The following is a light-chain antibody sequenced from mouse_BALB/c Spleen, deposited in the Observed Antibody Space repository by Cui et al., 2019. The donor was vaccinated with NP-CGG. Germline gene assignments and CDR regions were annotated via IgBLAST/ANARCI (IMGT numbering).Light chain of an antibody. V-gene: IGLV1*01. J-gene: IGLJ1*01. Sequence: QAVVTQESALTTSPGEAVRLTYRSNTEDFTTSHYANWVQEKPDHLFTGLIGGTNNRAPGVPARFSGSLIGDKAALTITGAQTDDEAIYFCALWYSNHWVFGGGTKLTVL. CDR1: TEDFTTSHY. CDR3: ALWYSNHWV. CDR2: GTN.